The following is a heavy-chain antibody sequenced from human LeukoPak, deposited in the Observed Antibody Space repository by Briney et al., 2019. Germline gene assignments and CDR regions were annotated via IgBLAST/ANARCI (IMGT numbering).Heavy chain of an antibody. CDR2: VSPKTGRT. V-gene: IGHV1-8*01. J-gene: IGHJ5*02. Sequence: GASVLVSCKASGYTFRIHDFNWVRQAPGQGLEWMGWVSPKTGRTGYAPKFQGRVYMTTNASLSTAYMELSSLRSDDTAVYSCARESERNDGWFDPWGQGTLVTVSS. CDR1: GYTFRIHD. D-gene: IGHD1-1*01. CDR3: ARESERNDGWFDP.